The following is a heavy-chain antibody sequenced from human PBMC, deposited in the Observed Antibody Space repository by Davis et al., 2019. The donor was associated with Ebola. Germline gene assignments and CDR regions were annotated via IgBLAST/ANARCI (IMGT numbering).Heavy chain of an antibody. CDR1: GYSFTSYW. J-gene: IGHJ6*02. CDR2: IYPGDSDT. Sequence: GESLKISCQGSGYSFTSYWIGWVRQMPGKGLEWMGIIYPGDSDTRYSPSFQGQVTISADKSISTAYLQWSSLKASDTAMYYCARSGTAMVKKGDGMDVWGQGTTVTVSS. D-gene: IGHD5-18*01. V-gene: IGHV5-51*01. CDR3: ARSGTAMVKKGDGMDV.